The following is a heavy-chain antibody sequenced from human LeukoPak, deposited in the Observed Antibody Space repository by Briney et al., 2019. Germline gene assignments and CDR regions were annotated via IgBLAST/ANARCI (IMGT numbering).Heavy chain of an antibody. J-gene: IGHJ4*02. CDR1: GGSISSDDYY. D-gene: IGHD3-16*01. CDR3: ARAGGRAYFDY. V-gene: IGHV4-30-4*01. CDR2: IYYSGST. Sequence: SETLSLTCTVSGGSISSDDYYWSWIRQPPGKGLEWIGYIYYSGSTYYNPSLKGRVTISVDTSKNQFSLKLSSVTAADTAVYYCARAGGRAYFDYWGQGTLVTVSS.